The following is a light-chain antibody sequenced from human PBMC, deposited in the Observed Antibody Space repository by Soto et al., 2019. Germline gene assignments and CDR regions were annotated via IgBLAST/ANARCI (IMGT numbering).Light chain of an antibody. CDR1: VLARKN. V-gene: IGLV3-27*01. J-gene: IGLJ2*01. CDR2: RNT. Sequence: SSELTQPSSVSVSPGQTARITCSGDVLARKNARWFQHKPGQAPLLVIYRNTERPSGIPERFSASTSGTTATLTISGAHVEDEADYYCYSAADDTGFFGGGTKLTDL. CDR3: YSAADDTGF.